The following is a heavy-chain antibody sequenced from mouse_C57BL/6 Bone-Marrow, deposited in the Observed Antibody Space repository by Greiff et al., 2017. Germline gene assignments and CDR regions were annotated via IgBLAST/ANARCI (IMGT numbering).Heavy chain of an antibody. Sequence: QVQLQQPGAELVRPGSSVKLSCKASGYTFTSYWMHWVKQRPIQGLEWIGNIDPSDSETHYNQKFKDKATLTVDQSSSTAYMQLSSLTSEDSAVYYCARSPAYYSNSGFAYWGQGTLVTVSA. CDR3: ARSPAYYSNSGFAY. D-gene: IGHD2-5*01. V-gene: IGHV1-52*01. J-gene: IGHJ3*01. CDR2: IDPSDSET. CDR1: GYTFTSYW.